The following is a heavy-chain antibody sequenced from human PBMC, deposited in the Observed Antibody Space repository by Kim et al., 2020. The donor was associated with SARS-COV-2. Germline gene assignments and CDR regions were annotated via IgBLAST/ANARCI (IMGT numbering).Heavy chain of an antibody. CDR3: ARLWFGAAYDY. D-gene: IGHD3-10*01. V-gene: IGHV1-46*01. Sequence: SYERKFQGRAPMTRDTSTSPVYMELSSLGSEDTAVYYCARLWFGAAYDYWGQGTLVTVSS. J-gene: IGHJ4*02.